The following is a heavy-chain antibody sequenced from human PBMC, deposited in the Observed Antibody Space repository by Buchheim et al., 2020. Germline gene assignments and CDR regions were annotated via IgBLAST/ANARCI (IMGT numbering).Heavy chain of an antibody. V-gene: IGHV4-61*03. CDR2: IYYSGST. CDR1: GGSVSSGSYY. CDR3: ARVLGYSSSWYPTYYFDY. D-gene: IGHD6-13*01. J-gene: IGHJ4*02. Sequence: QVQLQESGPGLVKPSETLSLTCTVSGGSVSSGSYYWSWIRQPPGKGLEWIGYIYYSGSTNYNPSLKSRVTISVDTSKNHLSLKLSSVTAADTAVYYCARVLGYSSSWYPTYYFDYWGQGT.